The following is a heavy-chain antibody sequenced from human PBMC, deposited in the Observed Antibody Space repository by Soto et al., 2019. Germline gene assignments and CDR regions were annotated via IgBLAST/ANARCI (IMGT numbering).Heavy chain of an antibody. Sequence: EVQLVESGGGLVQPGRSLRLSCAASGFTFDDYAMHWVRQAPGKGLEWVSGISCNSGSIGYADSVKGRFTISRDNAKNSLYLQMNSLRAEDTALYYCAKRRSAVAGIFGAFDIWGQGTMVTVSS. V-gene: IGHV3-9*01. CDR3: AKRRSAVAGIFGAFDI. J-gene: IGHJ3*02. CDR2: ISCNSGSI. CDR1: GFTFDDYA. D-gene: IGHD6-19*01.